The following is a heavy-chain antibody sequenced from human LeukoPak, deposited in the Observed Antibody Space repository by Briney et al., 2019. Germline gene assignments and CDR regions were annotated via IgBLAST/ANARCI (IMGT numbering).Heavy chain of an antibody. Sequence: GGSLRLSCAASGFTFSSYAMSWVRQAPGKGLEWVSAISGSGGSTYYADSVKGRFTISRDNSKNTLYLQMNSLRAEDTAVYCCARGWKPAAILKLHRVSQRYYFDYWGQGTLVTVSS. J-gene: IGHJ4*02. V-gene: IGHV3-23*01. CDR1: GFTFSSYA. CDR2: ISGSGGST. D-gene: IGHD2-2*02. CDR3: ARGWKPAAILKLHRVSQRYYFDY.